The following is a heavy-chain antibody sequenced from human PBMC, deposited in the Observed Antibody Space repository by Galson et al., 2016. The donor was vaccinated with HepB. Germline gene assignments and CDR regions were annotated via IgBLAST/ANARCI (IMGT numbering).Heavy chain of an antibody. Sequence: SLRLSCAASGFTFSTYNMNWVRQAPGKGLEWVSSISSSSSYIYYADSVKGRFTISRDNAKDSLYLQMNSLRAEDTAVYYCARDPYSGTFYHSFDYWGQGTLVTVSS. CDR1: GFTFSTYN. V-gene: IGHV3-21*01. CDR2: ISSSSSYI. D-gene: IGHD1-26*01. J-gene: IGHJ4*02. CDR3: ARDPYSGTFYHSFDY.